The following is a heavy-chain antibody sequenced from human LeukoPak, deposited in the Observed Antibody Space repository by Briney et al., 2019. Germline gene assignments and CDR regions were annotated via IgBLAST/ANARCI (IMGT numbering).Heavy chain of an antibody. CDR3: ARQGYSGYIYDC. CDR2: IYDSGST. CDR1: GGSISSYY. J-gene: IGHJ4*02. V-gene: IGHV4-59*08. Sequence: SETLSLTCTVSGGSISSYYWSWIRQTPGKGLEWIGYIYDSGSTNYNPSLKSRVTISVDTSKNQFSLKLSSMTAADTAVYYCARQGYSGYIYDCWGQGTLVTVSS. D-gene: IGHD5-12*01.